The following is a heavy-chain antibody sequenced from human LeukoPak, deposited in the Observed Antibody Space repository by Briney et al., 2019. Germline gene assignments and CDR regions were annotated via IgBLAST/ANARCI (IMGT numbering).Heavy chain of an antibody. V-gene: IGHV1-46*01. Sequence: GASVKVSCKSSGYTFTSYYMHWVRQAPGQGLEWMGIINPSGGSTSYAQKFQGRVTMTTDTSTSTVYMELSSLRSEDTAVYYCATAYNYGRDAFDTWGQGTMVTVSS. CDR3: ATAYNYGRDAFDT. CDR2: INPSGGST. CDR1: GYTFTSYY. D-gene: IGHD5-18*01. J-gene: IGHJ3*02.